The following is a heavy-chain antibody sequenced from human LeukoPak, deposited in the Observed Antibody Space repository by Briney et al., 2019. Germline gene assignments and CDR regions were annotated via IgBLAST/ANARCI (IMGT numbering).Heavy chain of an antibody. J-gene: IGHJ4*02. V-gene: IGHV3-74*01. CDR2: IASDGSST. Sequence: PGGSLRLSCAASGFTFSSHWMNWVRQAPGKGLVWVSRIASDGSSTTYADSVKGRFSISRDNAKNTLYLQMNSLRVEDTAVYYCARGRPHGNDYWGQGTLVTASS. CDR3: ARGRPHGNDY. CDR1: GFTFSSHW. D-gene: IGHD4-23*01.